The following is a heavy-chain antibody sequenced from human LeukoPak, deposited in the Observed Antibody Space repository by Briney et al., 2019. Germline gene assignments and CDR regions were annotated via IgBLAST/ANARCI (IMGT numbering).Heavy chain of an antibody. CDR1: GGSISSYY. J-gene: IGHJ2*01. V-gene: IGHV4-4*07. Sequence: SETLSLTCTVSGGSISSYYWSWIRQPAGKGLEWVGRIYTSGSTNYNPSLKSRVNMSVEPSNNQFSLTLSSVTAADTAVYYCARTGLVGAEYCYFDLWGRGTLVTVSS. CDR3: ARTGLVGAEYCYFDL. D-gene: IGHD1-26*01. CDR2: IYTSGST.